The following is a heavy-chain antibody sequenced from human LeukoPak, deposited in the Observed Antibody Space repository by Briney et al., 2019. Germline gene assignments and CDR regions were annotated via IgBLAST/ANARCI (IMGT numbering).Heavy chain of an antibody. Sequence: GGSLRLSCVASGFTFSSYGMHWVRQAPGKGLEWVSYISSSGSTIYYADSVRGRFTISRDNAKNSLYLQMNSLRAEDTAVYYCASDPRLTPRVPWGQGTLVTVSS. CDR1: GFTFSSYG. CDR3: ASDPRLTPRVP. V-gene: IGHV3-48*04. D-gene: IGHD4-23*01. CDR2: ISSSGSTI. J-gene: IGHJ5*02.